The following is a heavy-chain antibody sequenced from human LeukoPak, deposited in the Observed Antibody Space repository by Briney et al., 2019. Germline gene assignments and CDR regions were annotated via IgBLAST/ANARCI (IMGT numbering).Heavy chain of an antibody. CDR3: ARGKGFVGHFDS. J-gene: IGHJ4*02. CDR2: IIPILGTA. V-gene: IGHV1-69*04. Sequence: SVKVSCKASGGTFRSNAISWVRQAPGQGPEWMGRIIPILGTAEYAEKFQGRVTISADKSTSTAHMELSSLKSEDTALYYCARGKGFVGHFDSWGQGTRVTVSS. D-gene: IGHD2-15*01. CDR1: GGTFRSNA.